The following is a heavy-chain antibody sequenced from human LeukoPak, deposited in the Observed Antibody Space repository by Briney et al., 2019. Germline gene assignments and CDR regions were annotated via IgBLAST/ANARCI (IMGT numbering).Heavy chain of an antibody. CDR3: AKDFVQECSSTSCYTGMFDY. CDR2: ISYDGGNK. J-gene: IGHJ4*02. V-gene: IGHV3-30*18. D-gene: IGHD2-2*02. Sequence: GGSLRLSCAASGFTFSSYAMSWVRQAPGKGLEWVAVISYDGGNKYYADSVKGRFTISRDNSKNTLYLQMNSLRAEDTAVYYCAKDFVQECSSTSCYTGMFDYWGQGTLVTVSS. CDR1: GFTFSSYA.